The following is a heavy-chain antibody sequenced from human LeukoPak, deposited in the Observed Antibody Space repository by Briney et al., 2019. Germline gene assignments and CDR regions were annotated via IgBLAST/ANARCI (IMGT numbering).Heavy chain of an antibody. Sequence: ASVKVSCKASGYTFTGYYMHWVRQAPGQGLEWMGWINPNSGGTNYAQKFQGRVTMTRDTSISTAYMELSRLRSDDTAVYYCAREQPGSESYQVDMELDYWGQGTLVTVSS. CDR1: GYTFTGYY. D-gene: IGHD1-26*01. CDR3: AREQPGSESYQVDMELDY. V-gene: IGHV1-2*02. J-gene: IGHJ4*02. CDR2: INPNSGGT.